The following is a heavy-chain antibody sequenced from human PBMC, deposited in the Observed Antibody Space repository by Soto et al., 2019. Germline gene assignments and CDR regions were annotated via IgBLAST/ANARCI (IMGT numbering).Heavy chain of an antibody. CDR1: GFTFSSYA. D-gene: IGHD3-3*01. V-gene: IGHV3-23*01. J-gene: IGHJ4*02. Sequence: PGGSLRLSCAASGFTFSSYAMSWVRQAPGKGLEWVSAISGSGGSTYYADSVKGRFTISGDNSKNTLYLQMNSLRAEDTAVYYCAKDSKYYDFWSGYIPLAYWGQGTLVTVSS. CDR3: AKDSKYYDFWSGYIPLAY. CDR2: ISGSGGST.